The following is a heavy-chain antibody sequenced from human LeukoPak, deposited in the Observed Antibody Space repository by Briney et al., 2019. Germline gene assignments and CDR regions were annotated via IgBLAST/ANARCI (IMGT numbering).Heavy chain of an antibody. D-gene: IGHD3-3*01. CDR1: GGSINNYY. Sequence: KPLETLSLTCTVSGGSINNYYWSWIRQPPGKGLEWIAYIYYRGNTNYNPSLKSRVTISVDTSNNHFSLRLSSVTAADTAVYFCARSPESGRSDYWGQGTLVTVSS. CDR3: ARSPESGRSDY. J-gene: IGHJ4*02. V-gene: IGHV4-59*01. CDR2: IYYRGNT.